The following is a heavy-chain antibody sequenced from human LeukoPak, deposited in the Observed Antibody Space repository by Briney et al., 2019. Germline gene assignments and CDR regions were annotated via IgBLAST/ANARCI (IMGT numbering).Heavy chain of an antibody. Sequence: ASVKVSCKASGYTFTSYAMNWVRQAPGQGLERMGWINTNTGNPTYAQGSTGRFVFSLDTSVSTAYLQISSLKAEDTAVYYCARAPLHCSSTTCYLDWFDPWGQGTLVTVSS. V-gene: IGHV7-4-1*02. CDR3: ARAPLHCSSTTCYLDWFDP. J-gene: IGHJ5*02. CDR2: INTNTGNP. D-gene: IGHD2-2*01. CDR1: GYTFTSYA.